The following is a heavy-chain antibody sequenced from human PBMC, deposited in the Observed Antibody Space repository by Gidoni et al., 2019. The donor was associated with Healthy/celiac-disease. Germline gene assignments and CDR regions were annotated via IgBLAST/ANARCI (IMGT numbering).Heavy chain of an antibody. D-gene: IGHD6-13*01. J-gene: IGHJ4*02. CDR3: AKVRSSS. V-gene: IGHV3-30*18. Sequence: QVQLVASGGSVVQPGRSLSLSCAASGFTFSSYGMHWVRQAPGKGLEWVAVISYDGSNKYYADSVKGRFTISRDNSKNTLYLQMNSLRAEDTAVYYCAKVRSSSWGQGTLVTVSS. CDR2: ISYDGSNK. CDR1: GFTFSSYG.